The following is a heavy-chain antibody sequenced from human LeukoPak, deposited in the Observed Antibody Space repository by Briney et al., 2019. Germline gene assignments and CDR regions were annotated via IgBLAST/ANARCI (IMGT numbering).Heavy chain of an antibody. Sequence: SETLSLTCAVYGGSFSGYYWSWIRQPPGKGLEWIGEINHSGSTNYNPSLKSRVTISVDTSKNQFSLKLSSVTAADTAVYYCARTNDAFDIWGQGTMVTVSS. CDR3: ARTNDAFDI. CDR2: INHSGST. CDR1: GGSFSGYY. J-gene: IGHJ3*02. V-gene: IGHV4-34*01.